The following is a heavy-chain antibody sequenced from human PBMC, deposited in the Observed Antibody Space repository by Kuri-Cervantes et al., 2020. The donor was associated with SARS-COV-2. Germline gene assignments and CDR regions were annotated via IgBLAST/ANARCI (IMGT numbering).Heavy chain of an antibody. Sequence: GESLETSCVACGFTFSRYSMNWVRQAPGKGLEWVSYISSSSNIIYYADSVKGRSTISRDNAKNSLYLQMNSLRAEDTAVYYCARGFSGYSYGDAFDIWGQGRMVTVSS. CDR2: ISSSSNII. D-gene: IGHD5-18*01. J-gene: IGHJ3*02. V-gene: IGHV3-48*01. CDR1: GFTFSRYS. CDR3: ARGFSGYSYGDAFDI.